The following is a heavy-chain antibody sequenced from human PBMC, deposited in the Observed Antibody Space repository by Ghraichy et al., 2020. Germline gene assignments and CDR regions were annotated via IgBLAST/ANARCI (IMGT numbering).Heavy chain of an antibody. CDR2: IYYSGST. CDR3: ARHHVADRRLRWFDP. Sequence: SETLSLTCTVFGASISTSSYYWGWIRQPPGKGLEWIGSIYYSGSTYYKSSLQSRLTISVDTSKNQFSLKLNSVTAADTAVYYCARHHVADRRLRWFDPWGQGTLVTVSS. CDR1: GASISTSSYY. J-gene: IGHJ5*02. V-gene: IGHV4-39*01. D-gene: IGHD6-19*01.